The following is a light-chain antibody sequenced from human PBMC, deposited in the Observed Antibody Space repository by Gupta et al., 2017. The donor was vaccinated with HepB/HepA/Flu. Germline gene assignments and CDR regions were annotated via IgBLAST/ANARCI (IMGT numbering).Light chain of an antibody. V-gene: IGKV1-17*01. Sequence: VGDRVTITCRASQDISNDLDWYQQIPGKAPKRLIYAASNLVTGVPSRFIGSGSGAEFTLTISSLQPEDFAIYYCLQHNAYPWTFGQGTKVEIK. CDR1: QDISND. CDR2: AAS. CDR3: LQHNAYPWT. J-gene: IGKJ1*01.